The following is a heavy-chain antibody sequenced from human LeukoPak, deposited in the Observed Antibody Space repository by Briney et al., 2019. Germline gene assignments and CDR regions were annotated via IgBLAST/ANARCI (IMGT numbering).Heavy chain of an antibody. J-gene: IGHJ4*02. Sequence: GGSLRLSCAASGFPFSRYWMSWVRRAPGKGLEWVANLKQDGNEKYYVDSVNGRFTISRDNAKNSLYLQMNSLRAEDTAVYYCARDFDRYYYDSSNYPTFDYWGQGTLVTVSS. CDR1: GFPFSRYW. V-gene: IGHV3-7*03. CDR3: ARDFDRYYYDSSNYPTFDY. CDR2: LKQDGNEK. D-gene: IGHD3-22*01.